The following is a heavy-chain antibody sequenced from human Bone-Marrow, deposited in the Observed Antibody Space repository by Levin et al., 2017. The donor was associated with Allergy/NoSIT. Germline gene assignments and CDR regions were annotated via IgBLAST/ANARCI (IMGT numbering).Heavy chain of an antibody. CDR3: ARLVSFYDTLTGYAGGYYYYYMDV. Sequence: SETLSLTCTVSGVSISNGGYYWSWIRQPAGKGLEWIGRIYTSGSTDYNPSLESRLTISLDKPTNQFSLKLTSATAADTALYYCARLVSFYDTLTGYAGGYYYYYMDVWGKGTTVTVSS. CDR2: IYTSGST. J-gene: IGHJ6*03. D-gene: IGHD3-9*01. CDR1: GVSISNGGYY. V-gene: IGHV4-61*02.